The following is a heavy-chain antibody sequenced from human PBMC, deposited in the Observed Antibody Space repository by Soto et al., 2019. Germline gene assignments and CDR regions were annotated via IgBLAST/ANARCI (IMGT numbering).Heavy chain of an antibody. D-gene: IGHD4-17*01. CDR3: ASHDYAHYGIDV. V-gene: IGHV4-30-4*01. Sequence: SETLSLTCTVSGGSISSGDYYWSRIRQPPGKGLEWIGYIYYSGSTYYNPSLKSRVTISVDTSKNQFSLKLSSVTAADTAVYYCASHDYAHYGIDVWGQGTTVTVSS. J-gene: IGHJ6*02. CDR2: IYYSGST. CDR1: GGSISSGDYY.